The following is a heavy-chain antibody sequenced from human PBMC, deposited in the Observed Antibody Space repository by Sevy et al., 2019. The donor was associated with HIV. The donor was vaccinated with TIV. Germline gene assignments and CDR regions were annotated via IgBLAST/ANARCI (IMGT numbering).Heavy chain of an antibody. V-gene: IGHV3-30-3*01. Sequence: GGSLRLSCAASGFTFSSYAMHWVRQAPGKGLEWVAVISYDGSNKYYADSVKGRFTISRDNSKNTLYLQMNSLRAEDTAVYYCATYSSSWYDGVFDYWGQRTLVTVSS. CDR2: ISYDGSNK. CDR1: GFTFSSYA. J-gene: IGHJ4*02. D-gene: IGHD6-13*01. CDR3: ATYSSSWYDGVFDY.